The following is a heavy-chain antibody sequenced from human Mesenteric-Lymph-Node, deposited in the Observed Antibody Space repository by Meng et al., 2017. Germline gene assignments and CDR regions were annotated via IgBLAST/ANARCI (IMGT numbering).Heavy chain of an antibody. J-gene: IGHJ6*02. CDR1: GFTFSSYG. Sequence: GESLKISCAASGFTFSSYGMHWVRQAPGKGLEWVAVIWYDGSNKYYADSVKGRFTISRDNSKNTLYLQMNSLRAEDTAVYYCARDLLGVSMVRGIIAYQYYGMDVWGQGTTVTVSS. CDR2: IWYDGSNK. D-gene: IGHD3-10*01. CDR3: ARDLLGVSMVRGIIAYQYYGMDV. V-gene: IGHV3-33*01.